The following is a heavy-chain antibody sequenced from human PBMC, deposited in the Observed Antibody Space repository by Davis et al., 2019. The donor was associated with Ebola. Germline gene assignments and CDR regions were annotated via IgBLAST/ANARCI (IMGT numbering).Heavy chain of an antibody. CDR1: GFTFSSYA. CDR3: ARGYSGYDGYYYYGMDV. J-gene: IGHJ6*02. D-gene: IGHD5-12*01. Sequence: GGSLRLSCAASGFTFSSYAMHWVRQAPGKGLEWVAVISYDGSNKYYADSVKGRFTISRDNSKNTLYLQMNSLRAEDTAVYYCARGYSGYDGYYYYGMDVWGQGTTVTVSS. V-gene: IGHV3-30-3*01. CDR2: ISYDGSNK.